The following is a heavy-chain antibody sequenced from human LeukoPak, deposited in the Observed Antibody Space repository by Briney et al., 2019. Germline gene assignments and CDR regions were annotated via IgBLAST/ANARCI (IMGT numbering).Heavy chain of an antibody. CDR2: ISYDGSNK. V-gene: IGHV3-30-3*01. CDR1: GFTFSSYA. D-gene: IGHD2/OR15-2a*01. J-gene: IGHJ6*02. CDR3: ARGRAVNILYGMDV. Sequence: GGSLRLSCAASGFTFSSYAMHWVRQAPGKGLEWVAVISYDGSNKYYADSVKGRFTISRDNSKNTLYLQMNSLRAEDTAVYYCARGRAVNILYGMDVWGQGTTVTVSS.